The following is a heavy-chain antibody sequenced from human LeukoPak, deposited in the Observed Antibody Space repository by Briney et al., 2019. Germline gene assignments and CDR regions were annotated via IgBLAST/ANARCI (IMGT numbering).Heavy chain of an antibody. V-gene: IGHV4-61*02. Sequence: PSETLSLTCTVSGGSISSGSYYWSWIRPPAGKGLEWIGRIYTSGSTNYNPSLKSRVTISVDTSKNQFSLKLSSVTAADTAVYYCATNFRIVGANHAFDIWGQGTMATVSS. CDR3: ATNFRIVGANHAFDI. CDR2: IYTSGST. J-gene: IGHJ3*02. D-gene: IGHD1-26*01. CDR1: GGSISSGSYY.